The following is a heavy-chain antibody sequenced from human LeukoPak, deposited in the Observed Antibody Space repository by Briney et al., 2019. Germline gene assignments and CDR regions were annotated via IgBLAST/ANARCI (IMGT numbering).Heavy chain of an antibody. Sequence: GGSLRLSCVASGLSFSSXVXXXXXXXXXXXXXXXXXIXGXGXGTYYXXXXXXXXXXSRDNSXNTLYLQMNFLGVEDTAVYYCAHSEFYVSGKYAGLDNWGQGTLVTVSS. CDR1: GLSFSSXV. CDR3: AHSEFYVSGKYAGLDN. V-gene: IGHV3-23*01. D-gene: IGHD3-10*01. CDR2: IXGXGXGT. J-gene: IGHJ4*02.